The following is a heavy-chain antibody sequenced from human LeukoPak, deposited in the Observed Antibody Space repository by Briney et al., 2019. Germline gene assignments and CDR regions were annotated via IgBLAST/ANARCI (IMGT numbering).Heavy chain of an antibody. CDR2: IDQDGSVR. V-gene: IGHV3-7*01. D-gene: IGHD6-13*01. J-gene: IGHJ4*02. Sequence: GGSLRLSCVASGFTFSSFWMSWVRQAPGKGLEFVANIDQDGSVRNYVDSVKGRFIISRDNAKNSLYLQMDSLRAEDTAVYFCARDPGSSSFDYWGLGTPVTVSS. CDR1: GFTFSSFW. CDR3: ARDPGSSSFDY.